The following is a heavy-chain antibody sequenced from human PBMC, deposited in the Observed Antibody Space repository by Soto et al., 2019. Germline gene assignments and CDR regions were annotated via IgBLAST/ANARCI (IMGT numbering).Heavy chain of an antibody. D-gene: IGHD4-17*01. Sequence: SETLSLTCTVSGGPISSGDYYWSWIRQPPGKGLEWIGYIYYSGSTYYNPSLKSRVTISVDTSKNQFSLKLSSVTAADTAVYYCARDYGGNSGSFDIWGQGTMVT. CDR1: GGPISSGDYY. CDR3: ARDYGGNSGSFDI. J-gene: IGHJ3*02. CDR2: IYYSGST. V-gene: IGHV4-30-4*01.